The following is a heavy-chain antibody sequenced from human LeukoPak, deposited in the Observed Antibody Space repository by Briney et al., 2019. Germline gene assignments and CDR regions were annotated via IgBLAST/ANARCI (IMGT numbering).Heavy chain of an antibody. CDR1: GDSISGYY. V-gene: IGHV4-59*01. Sequence: SETLSLTCTVSGDSISGYYCAWIRQPPGKGLEWIAYIYYSGSTNYNPSLKSRVTISVDTSKNQFSLTLTSVTAADTAVYYCARYAYGGYYFDYWGQGTLVTVSS. CDR2: IYYSGST. D-gene: IGHD3-16*01. CDR3: ARYAYGGYYFDY. J-gene: IGHJ4*02.